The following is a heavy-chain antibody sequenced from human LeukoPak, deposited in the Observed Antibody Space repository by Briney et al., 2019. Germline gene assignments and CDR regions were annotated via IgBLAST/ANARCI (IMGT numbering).Heavy chain of an antibody. CDR1: GYTFTGYY. D-gene: IGHD5-18*01. J-gene: IGHJ4*02. CDR3: ARGGYSYGPRGDYFDY. V-gene: IGHV1-2*02. CDR2: INPNSGGT. Sequence: ASVKVSCKASGYTFTGYYMHWVRQAPGQGLEWMGWINPNSGGTNYAQKFQGRVTMTRDTSISTAYMELRSLMSDDPAVYYCARGGYSYGPRGDYFDYWGQGTLVTVSS.